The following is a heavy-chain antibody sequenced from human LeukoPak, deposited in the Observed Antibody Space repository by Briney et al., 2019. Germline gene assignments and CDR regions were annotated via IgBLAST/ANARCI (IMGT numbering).Heavy chain of an antibody. CDR3: ARSGYSSSQLYYYYYMDV. Sequence: GGSLRLSCAAPGFTVSSNYMSWVRQAPGKGLEWVSVIYSGGSTYYADSVKGRFTISRDNSKNTLYLQMNSLRAEDTAVYYCARSGYSSSQLYYYYYMDVWGKGTTVTISS. V-gene: IGHV3-53*01. J-gene: IGHJ6*03. CDR1: GFTVSSNY. D-gene: IGHD6-13*01. CDR2: IYSGGST.